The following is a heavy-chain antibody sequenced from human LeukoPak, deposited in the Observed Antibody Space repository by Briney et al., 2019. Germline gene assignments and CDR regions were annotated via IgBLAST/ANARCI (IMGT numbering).Heavy chain of an antibody. CDR3: TRERRGTYYAFES. D-gene: IGHD3-16*01. CDR2: ITSGAGST. Sequence: GGSLRLSCAASGFSISDYYMSWIRQSPGKGLEWISYITSGAGSTKYADSVKGRFTISRDAAKNSVALQLNSLRAEGTAVYYCTRERRGTYYAFESWGQGTLVTVSS. J-gene: IGHJ4*02. CDR1: GFSISDYY. V-gene: IGHV3-11*01.